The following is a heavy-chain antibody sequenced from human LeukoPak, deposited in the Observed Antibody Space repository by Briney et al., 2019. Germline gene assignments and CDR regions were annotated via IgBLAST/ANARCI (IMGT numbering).Heavy chain of an antibody. V-gene: IGHV3-64*01. CDR1: GFTFSNAW. CDR3: ARLLSSSWGNWFDP. J-gene: IGHJ5*02. Sequence: GGSLRLSCAASGFTFSNAWMSWVRQAPGKGLEYVSAISSNGGSTYYANSVKGRFTISRDNSKNTLYLQMGSLRAEDMAVYYCARLLSSSWGNWFDPWGQGTLVTVSS. D-gene: IGHD6-13*01. CDR2: ISSNGGST.